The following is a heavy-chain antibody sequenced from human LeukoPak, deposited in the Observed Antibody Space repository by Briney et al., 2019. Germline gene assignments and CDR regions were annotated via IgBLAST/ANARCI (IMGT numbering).Heavy chain of an antibody. V-gene: IGHV3-23*01. CDR3: AKVNGRWELDY. D-gene: IGHD1-26*01. CDR1: GFTFSSYA. CDR2: ISGSGGST. Sequence: GGSLRLSRAASGFTFSSYAMSWVRQAPGKALGWVSAISGSGGSTYYADSVKGRFTISRDNSKNTLYLQMNSLRAEDTAVYYCAKVNGRWELDYWGQGTLVTVSS. J-gene: IGHJ4*02.